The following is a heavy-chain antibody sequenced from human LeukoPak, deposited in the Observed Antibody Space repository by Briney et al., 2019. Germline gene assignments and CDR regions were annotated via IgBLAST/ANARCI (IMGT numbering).Heavy chain of an antibody. CDR3: ATGGLRFLEWSTYIGDY. Sequence: ASVKVSCKVSGYTLTELSMHWVRQAPGKGLEWRGGFDPEDGETIYAQKFQGRVTMTEDTSTDTAYMELSSLRSEDTAVYYCATGGLRFLEWSTYIGDYWGQGTLVTVSS. CDR2: FDPEDGET. CDR1: GYTLTELS. V-gene: IGHV1-24*01. J-gene: IGHJ4*02. D-gene: IGHD3-3*01.